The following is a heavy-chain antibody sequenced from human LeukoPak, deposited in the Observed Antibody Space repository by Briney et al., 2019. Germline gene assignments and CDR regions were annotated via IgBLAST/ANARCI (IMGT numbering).Heavy chain of an antibody. V-gene: IGHV7-4-1*02. Sequence: ASVKVSCKASGYTFISYGISWVRQAPGQGLEWMGWINTNTGNPTYALGFTRRFVFSMDTSVSTAYLQISGLRAGDTAIYYCARVEGPFEYWGQGTLVTVSS. CDR3: ARVEGPFEY. CDR2: INTNTGNP. J-gene: IGHJ4*02. CDR1: GYTFISYG.